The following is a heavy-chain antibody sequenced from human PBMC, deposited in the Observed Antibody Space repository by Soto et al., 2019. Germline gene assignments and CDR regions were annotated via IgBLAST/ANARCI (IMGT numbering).Heavy chain of an antibody. V-gene: IGHV1-69*13. J-gene: IGHJ6*02. CDR3: ASFQSGGGYYYYGMDV. D-gene: IGHD1-26*01. Sequence: SVKVSCKASGGTFSSYAISWVRQAPGQGLEWMGGIIPIFGTANYAQKFQGRVTITADESTSTAYMELSSLRSEDTAVYYCASFQSGGGYYYYGMDVWGQGTTVTVSS. CDR2: IIPIFGTA. CDR1: GGTFSSYA.